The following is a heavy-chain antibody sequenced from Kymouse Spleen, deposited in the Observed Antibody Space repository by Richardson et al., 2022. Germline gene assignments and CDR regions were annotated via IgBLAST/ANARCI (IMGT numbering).Heavy chain of an antibody. CDR1: GGSISSSSYY. V-gene: IGHV4-39*01. D-gene: IGHD3-9*01. CDR3: ASKEDILTGYAY. J-gene: IGHJ4*02. Sequence: QLQLQESGPGLVKPSETLSLTCTVSGGSISSSSYYWGWIRQPPGKGLEWIGSIYYSGSTYYNPSLKSRVTISVDTSKNQFSLKLSSVTAADTAVYYCASKEDILTGYAYWGQGTLVTVSS. CDR2: IYYSGST.